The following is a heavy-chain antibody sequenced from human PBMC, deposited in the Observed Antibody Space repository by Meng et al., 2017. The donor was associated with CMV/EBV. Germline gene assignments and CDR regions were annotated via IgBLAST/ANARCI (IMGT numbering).Heavy chain of an antibody. CDR3: TRRLMSRGGLIDY. CDR2: IRSKANSYAT. J-gene: IGHJ4*02. V-gene: IGHV3-73*01. D-gene: IGHD5/OR15-5a*01. Sequence: GESLKISCAASGFTFSGSAMHWVRQASGKGLEWVGRIRSKANSYATAYAASVKGRFTISRDDSKNTAYLQMNSLNTEDTAVYYCTRRLMSRGGLIDYWGQGTLVTVSS. CDR1: GFTFSGSA.